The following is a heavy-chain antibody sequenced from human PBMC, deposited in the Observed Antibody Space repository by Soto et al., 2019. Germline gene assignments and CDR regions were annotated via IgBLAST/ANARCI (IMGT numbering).Heavy chain of an antibody. Sequence: LSLSCAASGFTFSTYAMHWVRQAPGKGLEWVTTISYDGHNEYYADSVKGRFTISRDNAKNSLYLQMNSLRAEDTAVYYCARDNYDSSGYYPTVAWFDPWGQGTLVTVSS. D-gene: IGHD3-22*01. V-gene: IGHV3-30*04. CDR2: ISYDGHNE. J-gene: IGHJ5*02. CDR3: ARDNYDSSGYYPTVAWFDP. CDR1: GFTFSTYA.